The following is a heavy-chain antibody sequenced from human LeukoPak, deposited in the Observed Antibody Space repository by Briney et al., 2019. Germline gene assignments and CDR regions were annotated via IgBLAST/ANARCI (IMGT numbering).Heavy chain of an antibody. CDR3: ARGLSQKKYYYGSGRPRTFDY. Sequence: PSETLSLTCAVYGGSFSGYYWSWIRQPPGKGLEWIGEINHSGSTNYNPSLKSRVTISVGTSKNQFSLKLSSVTAADTAVYYCARGLSQKKYYYGSGRPRTFDYWGQGTLVTVSS. D-gene: IGHD3-10*01. CDR1: GGSFSGYY. V-gene: IGHV4-34*01. CDR2: INHSGST. J-gene: IGHJ4*02.